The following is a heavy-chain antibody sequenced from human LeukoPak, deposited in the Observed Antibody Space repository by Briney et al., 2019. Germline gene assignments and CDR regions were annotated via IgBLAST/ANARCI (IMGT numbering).Heavy chain of an antibody. Sequence: PGGSLRLSCAASGFTFSSYSMNWVRQAPGKGLEWVSSISSSSSYIYYADSVKGRFTISRDNAKNSLYLQMNSLRAEDTAVYYCARDLRPFLDWLFPPLDYWGQGTLVTVSS. CDR1: GFTFSSYS. J-gene: IGHJ4*02. D-gene: IGHD3-9*01. CDR3: ARDLRPFLDWLFPPLDY. CDR2: ISSSSSYI. V-gene: IGHV3-21*01.